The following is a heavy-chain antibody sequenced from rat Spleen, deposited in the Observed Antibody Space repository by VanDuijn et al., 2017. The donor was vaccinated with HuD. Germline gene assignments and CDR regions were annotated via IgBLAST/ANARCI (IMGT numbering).Heavy chain of an antibody. D-gene: IGHD1-9*01. CDR1: GFTFSDYY. CDR3: ARRHYGYTNYFDY. CDR2: ISYDGGRI. V-gene: IGHV5-29*01. J-gene: IGHJ2*01. Sequence: EVKLVESGGGLVQPGRSLKLSCAASGFTFSDYYMAWVRQAPTKGLEWVATISYDGGRIFYRDSVKGRFTISRDNAKSTLSLQMDSLRSEDTATYYCARRHYGYTNYFDYWGQGVMVTVSS.